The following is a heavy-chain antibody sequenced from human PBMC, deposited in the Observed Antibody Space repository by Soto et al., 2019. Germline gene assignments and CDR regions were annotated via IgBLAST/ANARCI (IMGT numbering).Heavy chain of an antibody. D-gene: IGHD1-26*01. CDR2: IRSKAYGGTT. J-gene: IGHJ4*02. CDR1: GFTFGDYA. V-gene: IGHV3-49*03. Sequence: PGGSLRLSYTASGFTFGDYAMSWFRQAPGKGLEWVGFIRSKAYGGTTEYAASVKGRFTISRDDSKSIAYLQMNSLKTEDTAVYYCTNTRIVGATSFDYWGQGTLVTVSS. CDR3: TNTRIVGATSFDY.